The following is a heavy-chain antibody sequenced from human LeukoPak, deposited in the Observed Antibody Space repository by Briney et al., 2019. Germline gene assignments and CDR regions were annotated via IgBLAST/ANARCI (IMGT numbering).Heavy chain of an antibody. CDR3: ASNGDYYGSGSPIDY. J-gene: IGHJ4*02. CDR1: GGTFSSYA. V-gene: IGHV1-69*05. D-gene: IGHD3-10*01. CDR2: IIPIFGTA. Sequence: ASVKVSCKASGGTFSSYAISWVRQAPGQGLEWMGRIIPIFGTANYAQKFQGRVTITTDESTSTAYMELSSLRSEDTAVYYCASNGDYYGSGSPIDYWGQGTLVTVSS.